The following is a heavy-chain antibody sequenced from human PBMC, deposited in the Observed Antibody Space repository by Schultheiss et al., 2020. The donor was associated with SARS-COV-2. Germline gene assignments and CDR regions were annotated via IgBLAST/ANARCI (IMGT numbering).Heavy chain of an antibody. CDR3: AKGWASVNAFDI. D-gene: IGHD3-3*01. J-gene: IGHJ3*02. CDR2: IWYDGSNK. Sequence: GGSLRLSCAASGFTFSSYAMSWVRQAPGKGLEWVAVIWYDGSNKYYADSVKGRFTISRDNSKNTLYLQMNSLRAEDTAVYYCAKGWASVNAFDIWGQGTMVTVSS. V-gene: IGHV3-33*06. CDR1: GFTFSSYA.